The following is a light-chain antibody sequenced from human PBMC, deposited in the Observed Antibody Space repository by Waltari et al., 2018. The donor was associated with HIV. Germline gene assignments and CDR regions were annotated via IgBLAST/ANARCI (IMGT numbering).Light chain of an antibody. CDR1: TSTIGTNT. CDR2: SRN. Sequence: QSVLTQPPSASGTPGPRVTISCSGNTSTIGTNTVSWYQQLPRTAPKLFIYSRNQRPSGVPDRFSGSKSGTSASLAISGLQSEDEADYYCAAWDDSLNGWVFGGGTKLTVV. CDR3: AAWDDSLNGWV. V-gene: IGLV1-44*01. J-gene: IGLJ3*02.